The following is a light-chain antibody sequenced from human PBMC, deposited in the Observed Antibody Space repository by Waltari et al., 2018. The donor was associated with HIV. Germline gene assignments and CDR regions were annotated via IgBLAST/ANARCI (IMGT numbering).Light chain of an antibody. CDR2: GAS. CDR1: QSVRSAS. J-gene: IGKJ4*01. Sequence: EIVLTQSPGTLSLSPGERATLSCRASQSVRSASVAWYPQKPGQAPRLLIFGASSRAPGIPDRFSGSGAVTDFILTISRLEPEDCAVYYCQQYAASPLTFGGGTRVEIK. V-gene: IGKV3-20*01. CDR3: QQYAASPLT.